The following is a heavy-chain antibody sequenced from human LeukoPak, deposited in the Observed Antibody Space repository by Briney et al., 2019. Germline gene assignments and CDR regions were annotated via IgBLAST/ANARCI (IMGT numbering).Heavy chain of an antibody. CDR2: IWYDGSNK. CDR1: GFTFSSYG. V-gene: IGHV3-33*01. CDR3: ARVVGARSYFDY. J-gene: IGHJ4*02. D-gene: IGHD1-26*01. Sequence: PGRSLRLSCAASGFTFSSYGMHWVHQAPGKGLEWVAVIWYDGSNKYYADSVKGRFTISRDNSKSTLYLQMNSLRAEDTAVYYCARVVGARSYFDYWGQGTLVTVSS.